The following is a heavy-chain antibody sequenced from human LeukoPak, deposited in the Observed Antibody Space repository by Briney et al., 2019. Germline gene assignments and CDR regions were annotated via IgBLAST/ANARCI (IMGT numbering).Heavy chain of an antibody. J-gene: IGHJ4*02. CDR1: GFTFSSYW. Sequence: GGSLRLSCAASGFTFSSYWMHWVRQAPGKGLVWVSRINTDGSSTSYADSVKGRFTISRDNAKDTLYLQMNSLRAEDTAVYYCAKSITGTTNPAFDYWGQGTLVTVSS. CDR3: AKSITGTTNPAFDY. V-gene: IGHV3-74*01. D-gene: IGHD1-20*01. CDR2: INTDGSST.